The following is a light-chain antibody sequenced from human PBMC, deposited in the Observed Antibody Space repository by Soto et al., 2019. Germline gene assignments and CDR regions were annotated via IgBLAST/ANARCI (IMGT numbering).Light chain of an antibody. V-gene: IGLV2-14*01. J-gene: IGLJ1*01. Sequence: QSALTQPASVSGSPGQSITISCTGTSSDVGGYNYVSWYQQYPGKAPKLMMYEVSNRPSGVSNRFSGSKSGNTASLTISVLQAEDEADYYCSSYTSSSTQVVGTGTKLTV. CDR3: SSYTSSSTQV. CDR1: SSDVGGYNY. CDR2: EVS.